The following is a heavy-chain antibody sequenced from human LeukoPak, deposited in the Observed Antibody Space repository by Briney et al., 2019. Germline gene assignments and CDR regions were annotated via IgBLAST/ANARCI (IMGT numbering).Heavy chain of an antibody. J-gene: IGHJ4*02. CDR2: SSSSGNT. CDR3: VKGRISEDGLDF. V-gene: IGHV3-23*01. CDR1: GFTFSRSA. Sequence: PGGSPRLSCAASGFTFSRSAMTWVRQAPGKGLDWVSSSSSGNTYYADSVKGRFTISRDNSKNMLYLQMNSLRAEDTAVYYCVKGRISEDGLDFWGQGTLVTVSS. D-gene: IGHD6-13*01.